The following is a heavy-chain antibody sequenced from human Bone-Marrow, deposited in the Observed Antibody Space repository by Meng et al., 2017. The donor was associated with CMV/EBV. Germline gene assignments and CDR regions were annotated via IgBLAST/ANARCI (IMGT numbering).Heavy chain of an antibody. Sequence: GGSLRLSCAASGFTFMSYAMHWVRQTPGKGLEWVAVVSYDGKNKYYADSVKGRFTSSRDNSKSTLYLQMNSLRAEDTAVYYCARGLSPGYCSSTSCPIDYWGQGTLVTVSS. CDR2: VSYDGKNK. D-gene: IGHD2-2*01. V-gene: IGHV3-30*04. CDR3: ARGLSPGYCSSTSCPIDY. CDR1: GFTFMSYA. J-gene: IGHJ4*02.